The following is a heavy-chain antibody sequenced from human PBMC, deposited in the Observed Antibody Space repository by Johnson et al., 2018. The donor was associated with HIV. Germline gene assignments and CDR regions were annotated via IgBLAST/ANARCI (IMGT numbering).Heavy chain of an antibody. CDR3: AKDEEGYSSAWSAGTAFDI. J-gene: IGHJ3*02. Sequence: VQLVESGGGLVQPGGSLRLSCAASGFTVSSNYMSWVRQAPGKGLEWVSVIYSGGSTYYADSVKGRFTISRDNSKNTLYLQMNSLKADDTAIYYCAKDEEGYSSAWSAGTAFDIWGQGTMVTVSS. V-gene: IGHV3-66*02. D-gene: IGHD6-13*01. CDR2: IYSGGST. CDR1: GFTVSSNY.